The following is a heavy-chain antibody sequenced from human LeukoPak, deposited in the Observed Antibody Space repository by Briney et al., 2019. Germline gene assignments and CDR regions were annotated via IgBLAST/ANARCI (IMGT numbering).Heavy chain of an antibody. J-gene: IGHJ4*02. CDR2: INHSGST. V-gene: IGHV4-38-2*02. Sequence: SETLSLTCTVSGYSISSGYCWGWIRQPPGKGLEWIGSINHSGSTYYNSSLKSRVSISVDTSKNHFSLRLSSVTAADTAVYYCARAPVNTMVRGVTFDYWGQGTLVTVSS. CDR3: ARAPVNTMVRGVTFDY. CDR1: GYSISSGYC. D-gene: IGHD3-10*01.